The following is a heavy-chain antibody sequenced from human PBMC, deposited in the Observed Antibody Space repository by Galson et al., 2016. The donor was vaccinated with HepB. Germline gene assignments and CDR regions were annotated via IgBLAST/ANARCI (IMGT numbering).Heavy chain of an antibody. V-gene: IGHV1-69*13. CDR3: ALDPGGNGVLNS. CDR2: IIPIFGTS. J-gene: IGHJ4*02. Sequence: SVKVSCKASGGTFSSYHISWVRQAPGQGLEWMGEIIPIFGTSNHAQKFRGRATITADESTTTAYMELSSLRSEDTALYFCALDPGGNGVLNSWGQGTLVTVSS. CDR1: GGTFSSYH. D-gene: IGHD4-23*01.